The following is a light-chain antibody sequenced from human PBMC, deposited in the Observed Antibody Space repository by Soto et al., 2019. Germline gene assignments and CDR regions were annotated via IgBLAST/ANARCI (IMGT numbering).Light chain of an antibody. Sequence: DIQMTQSPSTLSASVGDRVTITCRASQSISSWLAWYQQKPGKAPKLLIYKASSLESGVPSRFSGSGSGKKFTLTISSLQPDDFATYYCQQYNSYSGTFGQGTKVEIK. V-gene: IGKV1-5*03. J-gene: IGKJ1*01. CDR2: KAS. CDR1: QSISSW. CDR3: QQYNSYSGT.